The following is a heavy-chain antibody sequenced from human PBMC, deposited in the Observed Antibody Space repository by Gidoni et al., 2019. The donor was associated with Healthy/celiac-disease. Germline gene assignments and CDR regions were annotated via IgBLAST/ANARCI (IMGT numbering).Heavy chain of an antibody. V-gene: IGHV1-18*01. J-gene: IGHJ4*02. CDR2: FSAYNGNT. CDR1: GYTSTSYG. CDR3: ARDRAFEYSSSSDSDY. D-gene: IGHD6-6*01. Sequence: QVQLVQSGAEVKKPGASVKVSCKASGYTSTSYGISWVRQAPGQGLEWMGWFSAYNGNTNYAQKLQGRVTMTTDTSTSTAYMELRSLRSDDTAVYYCARDRAFEYSSSSDSDYWGQGTLVTVSS.